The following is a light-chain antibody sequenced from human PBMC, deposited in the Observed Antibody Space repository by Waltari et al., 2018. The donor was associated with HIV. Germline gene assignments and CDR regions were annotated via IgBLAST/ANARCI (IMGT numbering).Light chain of an antibody. Sequence: SYELTQPPSVSVSPGQTARITCPADALPKHYAYWYQQRPGQAPVLVIYKDSKRPSGIPERFSGSSSGTTVTLTISGVQAEDEADYYCQSADSSGTYLHVVFGGGTKLTVL. CDR2: KDS. CDR1: ALPKHY. J-gene: IGLJ2*01. CDR3: QSADSSGTYLHVV. V-gene: IGLV3-25*03.